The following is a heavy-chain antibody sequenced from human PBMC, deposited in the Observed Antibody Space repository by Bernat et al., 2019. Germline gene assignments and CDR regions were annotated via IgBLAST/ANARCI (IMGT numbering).Heavy chain of an antibody. Sequence: QVQLVQSGAEVKKPGASVKVSCKASGYTFASYGISWVRQAPGQGLEWMGWISTYNGNTNYGQKLQGRVTMTTDTSTSTAYMELRSLRSDDTAVYYCARDRMYYSGSGNYSLDVWGKGTTVTVSS. D-gene: IGHD3-10*01. CDR3: ARDRMYYSGSGNYSLDV. CDR1: GYTFASYG. V-gene: IGHV1-18*04. CDR2: ISTYNGNT. J-gene: IGHJ6*04.